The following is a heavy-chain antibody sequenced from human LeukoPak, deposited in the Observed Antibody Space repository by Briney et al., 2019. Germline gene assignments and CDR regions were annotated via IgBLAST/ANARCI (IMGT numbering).Heavy chain of an antibody. D-gene: IGHD2-2*02. V-gene: IGHV3-23*01. CDR3: AKSDDYCSSTSCYTGVFDY. J-gene: IGHJ4*02. CDR1: GFTFSSYG. Sequence: GRSLRLSCAASGFTFSSYGMHWVRQAPGKGLEWVSAISGSGGSTYYADSVKGRFTISRDNSKNTLYLQMNSLRAEDTAVYYCAKSDDYCSSTSCYTGVFDYWGQGTLVTVSS. CDR2: ISGSGGST.